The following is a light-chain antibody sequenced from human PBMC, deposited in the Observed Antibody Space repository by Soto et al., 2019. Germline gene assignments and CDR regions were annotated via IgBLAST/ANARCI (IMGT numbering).Light chain of an antibody. J-gene: IGLJ3*02. CDR1: SSNIGAGYD. CDR2: GNS. CDR3: AAWDVSLGGL. Sequence: QPVLTQPPSVSGAPGQRVTISCTGSSSNIGAGYDVHWYQQLPGTAPKLLIYGNSNRPSGVPDRFSGSKSGTSASLAISGLRSEDEADYYCAAWDVSLGGLFGGGTKVTVL. V-gene: IGLV1-40*01.